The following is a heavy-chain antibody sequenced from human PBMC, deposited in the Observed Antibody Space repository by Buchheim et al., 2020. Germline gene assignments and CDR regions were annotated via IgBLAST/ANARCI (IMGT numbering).Heavy chain of an antibody. J-gene: IGHJ4*02. V-gene: IGHV3-15*01. CDR3: VTLVGHGGFDY. Sequence: QLVDSGGGLVKPGGSLRLSCATSGFTFTDAWMSWVRQAPGKGLEWVGRIKTKTDFGPTDYAAPVKGRFTISRDDSKNILYLQMDSLKTEDTAVYYCVTLVGHGGFDYWGQGTL. CDR1: GFTFTDAW. D-gene: IGHD4-23*01. CDR2: IKTKTDFGPT.